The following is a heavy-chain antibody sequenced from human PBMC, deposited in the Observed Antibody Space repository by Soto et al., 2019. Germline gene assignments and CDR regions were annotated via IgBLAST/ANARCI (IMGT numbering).Heavy chain of an antibody. CDR1: GGSISGHY. CDR3: ARVGSSGWSPDY. J-gene: IGHJ4*02. CDR2: IFYSGVT. D-gene: IGHD6-19*01. Sequence: KTSETLSLTCTVSGGSISGHYWTWIRQPPGKELEWIGYIFYSGVTNYNPSLKSRVTLSVDTSKNQFSLKLRSVTAEDTAVYYCARVGSSGWSPDYWGRGTLATVSS. V-gene: IGHV4-59*11.